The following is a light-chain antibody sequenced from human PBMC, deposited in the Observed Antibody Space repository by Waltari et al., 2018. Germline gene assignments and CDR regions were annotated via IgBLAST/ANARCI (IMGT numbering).Light chain of an antibody. J-gene: IGLJ2*01. Sequence: QSALTQPASVSGSPGPSITIPCTGTSSDVAGYNYVPWYQQHPGKAPKLMIYEVSNRPSGVSNRFSGSKSGNTASLTISGLQAEDEADYYCSSYTRSSTLVVFGGGTKLTVL. CDR1: SSDVAGYNY. V-gene: IGLV2-14*01. CDR2: EVS. CDR3: SSYTRSSTLVV.